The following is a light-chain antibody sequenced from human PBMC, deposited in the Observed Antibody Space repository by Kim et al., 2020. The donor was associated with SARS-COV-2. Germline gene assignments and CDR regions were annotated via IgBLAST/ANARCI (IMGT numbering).Light chain of an antibody. CDR1: QDISIF. Sequence: ATVGDRGSITWRASQDISIFLNWYQQKAGKAPKCLIHAASSLQSGVPSRFSGSGSGTDFTLTITSLQPEDFATRYCQQSATYPQTCGQGTKVDIK. V-gene: IGKV1-39*01. J-gene: IGKJ1*01. CDR3: QQSATYPQT. CDR2: AAS.